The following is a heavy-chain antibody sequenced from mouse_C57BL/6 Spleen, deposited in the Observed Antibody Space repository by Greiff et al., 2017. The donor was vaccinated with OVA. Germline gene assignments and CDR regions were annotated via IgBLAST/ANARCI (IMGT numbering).Heavy chain of an antibody. D-gene: IGHD1-1*01. Sequence: VQLQQSGAELVKPGASVKISCKASGYAFSSYWMNWVKQRPGKGLEWIGQIYPGDGDTNYNGKFKGKATLTADKSSSTAFMQLSIRTAEAAAVYFCAYYYVSYWGQGTTLTVSS. CDR1: GYAFSSYW. CDR3: AYYYVSY. J-gene: IGHJ2*01. CDR2: IYPGDGDT. V-gene: IGHV1-80*01.